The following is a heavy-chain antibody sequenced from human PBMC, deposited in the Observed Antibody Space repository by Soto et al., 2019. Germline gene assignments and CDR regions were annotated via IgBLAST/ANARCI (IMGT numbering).Heavy chain of an antibody. J-gene: IGHJ4*02. V-gene: IGHV2-70*01. CDR3: ARISSLYCSGGSPDFDY. D-gene: IGHD2-15*01. Sequence: SGPTLVNTTQTLTLTCTFAWFSLSTRGMCVSWIRQPPGKALEWLALIDWDDDKYYSTSLKTRLTISKDTSKNQVVLTMTNMDPVDTATYYCARISSLYCSGGSPDFDYWGQGTLVTVSS. CDR1: WFSLSTRGMC. CDR2: IDWDDDK.